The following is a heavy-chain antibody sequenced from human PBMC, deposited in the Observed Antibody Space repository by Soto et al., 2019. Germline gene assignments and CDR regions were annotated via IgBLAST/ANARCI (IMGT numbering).Heavy chain of an antibody. V-gene: IGHV1-18*01. CDR2: ISGYNGDT. J-gene: IGHJ6*02. Sequence: QGQLVQSGPEVKKPGASVKVSCKASGYTFSRYGISWVRQAPGQGLEWMGWISGYNGDTKYAQKVQGRVTMTIDTSXXIAYMELRSLTSDDTAIYYCAKNGQPPYYYYGMDVWGQGTTVTVSS. D-gene: IGHD2-8*01. CDR1: GYTFSRYG. CDR3: AKNGQPPYYYYGMDV.